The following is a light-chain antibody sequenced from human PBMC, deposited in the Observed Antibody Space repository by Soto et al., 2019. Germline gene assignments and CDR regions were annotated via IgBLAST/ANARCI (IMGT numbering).Light chain of an antibody. V-gene: IGLV2-14*01. CDR1: SSDVGGYNY. CDR2: VVS. Sequence: QSALTQPASVSGSPGQSITISCTGTSSDVGGYNYVSWYQQHPGKAPKLMIYVVSNRPSGVSNRFSGSKSGNTASLTISGLPAEDEADYYCSSYTSSSTRVFGGGTKLTVL. CDR3: SSYTSSSTRV. J-gene: IGLJ3*02.